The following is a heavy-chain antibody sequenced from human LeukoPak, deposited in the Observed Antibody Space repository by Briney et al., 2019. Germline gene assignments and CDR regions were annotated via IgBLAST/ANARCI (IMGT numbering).Heavy chain of an antibody. V-gene: IGHV3-21*01. D-gene: IGHD6-13*01. Sequence: GGSLRLSCAASGFTFSSYSMNWVRQAPGKGLEWVSSISSSSSYIYYADSVKGRFTISRDNAKNSLYLQMNSLRAEDTAVYYCARDLDSSSWYNGGYYYYGMDGWGQGTTVTVSS. CDR2: ISSSSSYI. J-gene: IGHJ6*02. CDR1: GFTFSSYS. CDR3: ARDLDSSSWYNGGYYYYGMDG.